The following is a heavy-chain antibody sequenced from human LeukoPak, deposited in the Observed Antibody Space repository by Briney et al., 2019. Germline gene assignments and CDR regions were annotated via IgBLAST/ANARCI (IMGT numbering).Heavy chain of an antibody. CDR1: GGSISSGGYY. Sequence: PSETLSLTCTVSGGSISSGGYYWSWIRQHPGKGLEWIGYIYYSGSTYYNPSLKSRVTISVDTSKNQFSLKLSSVTAAGTAVYYCARDGGYGGNSYHYYYGMDVWGQGTTVTVSS. CDR3: ARDGGYGGNSYHYYYGMDV. V-gene: IGHV4-31*03. J-gene: IGHJ6*02. D-gene: IGHD4-23*01. CDR2: IYYSGST.